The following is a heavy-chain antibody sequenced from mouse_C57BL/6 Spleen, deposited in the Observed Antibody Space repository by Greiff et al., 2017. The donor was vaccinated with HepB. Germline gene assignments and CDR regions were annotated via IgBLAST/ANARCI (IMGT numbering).Heavy chain of an antibody. J-gene: IGHJ4*01. D-gene: IGHD3-2*02. CDR3: GLDSSGYGYAMDY. Sequence: VQLQQSGAELVSPGASVTLSCKASGYTFTDHIMNWVKKRPGQGLEWIGRIYPVSGETNYNQKFMGKATFSVERSSSTVYMVLNSLTSEDPAVYYCGLDSSGYGYAMDYWGQGTSVTVSS. CDR1: GYTFTDHI. CDR2: IYPVSGET. V-gene: IGHV1-11*01.